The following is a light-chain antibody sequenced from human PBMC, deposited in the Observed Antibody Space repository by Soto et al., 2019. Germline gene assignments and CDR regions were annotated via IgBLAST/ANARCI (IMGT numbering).Light chain of an antibody. CDR3: QQLDSMPIT. CDR1: QGIRSY. Sequence: DIHFTRSTSSKCAAEGERVALGGRGSQGIRSYLAWYQQKPGEAPKLLISIASSLQSGVPSRFSGSGSGTDFVLPISSLQPEDSATYYWQQLDSMPITFGQGTRLEIK. CDR2: IAS. J-gene: IGKJ5*01. V-gene: IGKV1-9*01.